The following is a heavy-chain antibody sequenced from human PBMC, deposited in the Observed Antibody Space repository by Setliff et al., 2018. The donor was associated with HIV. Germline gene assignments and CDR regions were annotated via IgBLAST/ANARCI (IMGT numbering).Heavy chain of an antibody. CDR2: IIPIFETT. CDR1: GGTFGSYA. V-gene: IGHV1-69*06. D-gene: IGHD3-10*01. J-gene: IGHJ3*02. CDR3: ARGQGVHFWVNDAFDI. Sequence: SVKVSCKASGGTFGSYAISWVRQAPGQGLEWLGGIIPIFETTNYAQKFQGRVTITADKSTSTIYMELSSLRSDDTADYYCARGQGVHFWVNDAFDIWGQGTMVTVS.